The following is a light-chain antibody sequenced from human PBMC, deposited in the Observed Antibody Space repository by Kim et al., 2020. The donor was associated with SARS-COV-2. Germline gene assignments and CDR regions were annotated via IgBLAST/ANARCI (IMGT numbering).Light chain of an antibody. CDR3: QQRHAWPLT. J-gene: IGKJ4*01. V-gene: IGKV3-11*01. CDR1: QSVTSM. CDR2: AAS. Sequence: LLPGEIATPPCRSSQSVTSMLAWYQQKGGHAPRLLIDAASSRATGIPARFSGTGSGTDFTLTISPLESEDFAVYYCQQRHAWPLTFGGGTKVDIK.